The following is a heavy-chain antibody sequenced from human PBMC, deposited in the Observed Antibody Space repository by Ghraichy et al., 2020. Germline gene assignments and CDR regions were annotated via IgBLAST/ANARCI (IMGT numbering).Heavy chain of an antibody. D-gene: IGHD2-8*02. CDR1: GGSISSSGYY. V-gene: IGHV4-39*01. CDR3: ATSGGGIDCTGGVCNTYYYGMDV. CDR2: IYYTGTT. Sequence: SETLSLTCIVSGGSISSSGYYWGWIRQPPGKGLEWIGTIYYTGTTYYNPSLKSRVNISVDTSKNQFSLRLTSVTAADTALYYCATSGGGIDCTGGVCNTYYYGMDVWGQGTTVTVSS. J-gene: IGHJ6*02.